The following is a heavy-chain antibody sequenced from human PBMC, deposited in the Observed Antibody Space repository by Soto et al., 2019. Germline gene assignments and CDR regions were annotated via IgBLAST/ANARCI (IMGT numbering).Heavy chain of an antibody. V-gene: IGHV3-30*18. D-gene: IGHD2-2*01. CDR3: AKDSHWAIISPTNDD. Sequence: PGGSLRLSCAASGFTFSSYGMHWVRQAPGKGLEWVAVISYDGSNKYYADSVKGRFTISRDNSKNTLYLQMNSLRAEDTAVYYCAKDSHWAIISPTNDDWGHGTLVTVSS. J-gene: IGHJ4*01. CDR2: ISYDGSNK. CDR1: GFTFSSYG.